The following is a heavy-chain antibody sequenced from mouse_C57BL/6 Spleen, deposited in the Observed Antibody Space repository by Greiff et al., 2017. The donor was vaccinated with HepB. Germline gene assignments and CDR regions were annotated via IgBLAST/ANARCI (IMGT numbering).Heavy chain of an antibody. CDR1: GYTFTSYW. Sequence: VQLQQPGAELVKPGASVKLSCKASGYTFTSYWMQWVKQRPGQGLEWIGEIDPSDSYTNYNQKFKGKATLTVDTSSSTAYMQLSSLTSEDSAVYYGASGLLMDYWGQGTSVTVSS. CDR2: IDPSDSYT. CDR3: ASGLLMDY. J-gene: IGHJ4*01. V-gene: IGHV1-50*01. D-gene: IGHD2-1*01.